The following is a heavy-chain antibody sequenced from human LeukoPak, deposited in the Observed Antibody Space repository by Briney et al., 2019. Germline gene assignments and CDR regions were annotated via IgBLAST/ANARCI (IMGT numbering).Heavy chain of an antibody. CDR2: ISSSGSTI. D-gene: IGHD2-15*01. CDR1: GFTFSSYE. V-gene: IGHV3-48*03. CDR3: AREDVDIVVATSGPFDI. Sequence: GGSLRLSCAASGFTFSSYEMNWVRQTPGKGLEWVSYISSSGSTIYYADSVKGRFTISRDNAKNTLYLQMNSLRAEDTAVYYCAREDVDIVVATSGPFDIWGQGTMVTVSS. J-gene: IGHJ3*02.